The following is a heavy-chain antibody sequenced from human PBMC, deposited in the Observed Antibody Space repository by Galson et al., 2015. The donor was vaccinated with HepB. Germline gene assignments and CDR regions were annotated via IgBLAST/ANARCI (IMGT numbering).Heavy chain of an antibody. D-gene: IGHD3-22*01. CDR3: AKLPTDSSGYLVEDAFDI. CDR1: GFTFSTYC. CDR2: ISTSSTYI. V-gene: IGHV3-21*01. Sequence: SLRLSCAASGFTFSTYCMNWVRQAPGKGLEWLSSISTSSTYIYYADSVKGRFTISRDNAKNSLYLQMNSLRAEDTAVYYCAKLPTDSSGYLVEDAFDIWGQGTMVTVSS. J-gene: IGHJ3*02.